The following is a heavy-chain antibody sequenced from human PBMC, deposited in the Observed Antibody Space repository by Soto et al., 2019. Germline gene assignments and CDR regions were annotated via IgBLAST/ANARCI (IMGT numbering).Heavy chain of an antibody. J-gene: IGHJ6*02. CDR1: GSTLTELS. V-gene: IGHV1-24*01. CDR2: FHPEHGET. Sequence: GAAAKISCKVTGSTLTELSMHRVRQAPGTGLEWMGGFHPEHGETIYAQKFQGSVTMTEDTSTDTAYMELSSLRSEDTAVYYCAAGRGYYCYGMDVCAQGTTVTVS. CDR3: AAGRGYYCYGMDV.